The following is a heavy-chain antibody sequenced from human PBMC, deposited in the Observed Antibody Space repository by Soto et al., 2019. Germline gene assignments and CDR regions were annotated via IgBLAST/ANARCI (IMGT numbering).Heavy chain of an antibody. V-gene: IGHV1-69*13. Sequence: GASVKVSCKASGGTFSSYAISWVRQAPGQGLEWMGGIIPIFGTANYAQKFQGRVTITADESTSTAYMELSSLRSEDTAVYYCASDDPGIAAAGTNYYYGMDVWGQGTTVTVS. CDR3: ASDDPGIAAAGTNYYYGMDV. CDR1: GGTFSSYA. J-gene: IGHJ6*02. CDR2: IIPIFGTA. D-gene: IGHD6-13*01.